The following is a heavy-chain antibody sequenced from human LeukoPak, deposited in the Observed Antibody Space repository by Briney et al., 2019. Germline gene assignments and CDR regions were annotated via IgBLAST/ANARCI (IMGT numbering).Heavy chain of an antibody. CDR2: IGGSGTRT. V-gene: IGHV3-23*01. J-gene: IGHJ4*02. D-gene: IGHD3-10*01. Sequence: PGGSLRLSCAASGFAFSRNDMSWARQAPGKGLEWVSSIGGSGTRTYYADSVKGRFTISRDTSKNTLYLQMNSLRAEDAAVYYCAKYRGFGDSYDSWGQGTLVTVSS. CDR3: AKYRGFGDSYDS. CDR1: GFAFSRND.